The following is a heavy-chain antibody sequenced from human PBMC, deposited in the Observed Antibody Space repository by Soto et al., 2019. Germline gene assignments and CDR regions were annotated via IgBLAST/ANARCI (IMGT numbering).Heavy chain of an antibody. D-gene: IGHD6-13*01. CDR3: ARVVGFSSNWYVFDYYYGMDV. Sequence: QVQLQESGPGLVKPSQTLSLTCTVSGGSINSGGHYWNWVRQHPGMGLEWIGAIYHSGSTFYNPSIKNRVTISLDTSKNQFSLKLTSVTAADTAVYYCARVVGFSSNWYVFDYYYGMDVWGQGTTVTVSS. CDR2: IYHSGST. V-gene: IGHV4-31*03. CDR1: GGSINSGGHY. J-gene: IGHJ6*02.